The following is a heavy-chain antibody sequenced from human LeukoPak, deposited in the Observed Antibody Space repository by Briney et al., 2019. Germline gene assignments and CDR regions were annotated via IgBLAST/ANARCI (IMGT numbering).Heavy chain of an antibody. D-gene: IGHD3-22*01. J-gene: IGHJ3*02. V-gene: IGHV4-39*01. Sequence: ETLSLTCTVSGGSISSSSYYWGWIRQPPGKGLEWIGSIYYSGSTYYNPSLKSRVTISVDTSKNQFSLKLSSVTAADTAVYYCARPGYYDSSGYYIWGQGAMVTVSS. CDR1: GGSISSSSYY. CDR2: IYYSGST. CDR3: ARPGYYDSSGYYI.